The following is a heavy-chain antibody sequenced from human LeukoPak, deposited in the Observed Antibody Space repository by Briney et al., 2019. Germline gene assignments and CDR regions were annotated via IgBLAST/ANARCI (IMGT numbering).Heavy chain of an antibody. D-gene: IGHD4-17*01. CDR1: GYSISSGYY. J-gene: IGHJ4*02. CDR2: IYHSGST. Sequence: SETLSLTCAVSGYSISSGYYWGWIRQPPGKGLEWIGSIYHSGSTYYSPSLKSRVTISVHTSKNQFSLELSSVTAADTAVYYCARHFYGDYEDYWGQGTLVTVSS. V-gene: IGHV4-38-2*01. CDR3: ARHFYGDYEDY.